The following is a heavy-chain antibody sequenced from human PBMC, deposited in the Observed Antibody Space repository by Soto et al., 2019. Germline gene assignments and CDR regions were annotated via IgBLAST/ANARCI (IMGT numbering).Heavy chain of an antibody. V-gene: IGHV4-31*03. Sequence: QVQLQESAPGLVKASQTLSLSCTVARVSIISVGYYWSWFRQHTGNRLEWIGYTYYSGSTYYNPSLKSRVTLSVDKSKNHFYLKLSSVTAADTAVYYCARDNRIGSGPYFDYWGQGTLVHVSS. D-gene: IGHD3-10*01. J-gene: IGHJ4*02. CDR3: ARDNRIGSGPYFDY. CDR1: RVSIISVGYY. CDR2: TYYSGST.